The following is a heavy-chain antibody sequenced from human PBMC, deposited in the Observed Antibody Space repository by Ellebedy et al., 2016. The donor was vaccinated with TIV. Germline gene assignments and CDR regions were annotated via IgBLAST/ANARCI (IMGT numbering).Heavy chain of an antibody. V-gene: IGHV3-30*04. D-gene: IGHD6-13*01. CDR2: ISYDGSTK. Sequence: GESLKISCAASGFTFSNFAMHWVRQAPGKGLEWVAVISYDGSTKYYADSVKGRFTISRDNSKNTLSLQMNSLRAEDTAFYYCARDPSSWYSSSWYLGGGYWGQGTLVTVSS. CDR3: ARDPSSWYSSSWYLGGGY. J-gene: IGHJ4*02. CDR1: GFTFSNFA.